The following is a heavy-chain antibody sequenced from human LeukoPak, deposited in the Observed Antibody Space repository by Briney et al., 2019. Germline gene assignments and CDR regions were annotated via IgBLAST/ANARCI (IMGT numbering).Heavy chain of an antibody. CDR2: INPNNGDT. CDR1: GYTFTGYY. D-gene: IGHD6-25*01. CDR3: VRVLPSAG. V-gene: IGHV1-2*02. Sequence: ASVKVSCKASGYTFTGYYIHWVRQAPGQGLERMGWINPNNGDTNYAQKFQGRVTMTRDTSITTAYMELTRLRSDDTAIYYCVRVLPSAGWGQGTLVTVSS. J-gene: IGHJ4*02.